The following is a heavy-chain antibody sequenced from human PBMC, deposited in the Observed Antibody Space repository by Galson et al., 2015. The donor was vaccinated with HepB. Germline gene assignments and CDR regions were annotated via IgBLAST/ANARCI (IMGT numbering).Heavy chain of an antibody. V-gene: IGHV3-23*01. D-gene: IGHD6-13*01. CDR3: AKDFFQYSSSWHQYFQH. J-gene: IGHJ1*01. CDR2: ISGSGGST. CDR1: GFTFSSYA. Sequence: SLRLSCAASGFTFSSYAMSWVRQAPGKGLEWVSAISGSGGSTYYADSVKGRFTISRDNSKNTLYLQMNSLRAEDTAVYYCAKDFFQYSSSWHQYFQHWGQGTLVTVSS.